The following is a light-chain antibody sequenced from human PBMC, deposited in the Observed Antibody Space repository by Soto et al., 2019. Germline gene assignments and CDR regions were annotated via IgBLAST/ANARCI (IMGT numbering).Light chain of an antibody. J-gene: IGKJ1*01. Sequence: EIVFKKSPGTLSLSTGERATLSCRAGQSVSSSYLAWYKQKPGQAPRLLIYGASSRATGIPDRFSGSGSGTDFTLTIRRLETEDLAVYDCNKYDTSTRT. V-gene: IGKV3-20*01. CDR2: GAS. CDR3: NKYDTSTRT. CDR1: QSVSSSY.